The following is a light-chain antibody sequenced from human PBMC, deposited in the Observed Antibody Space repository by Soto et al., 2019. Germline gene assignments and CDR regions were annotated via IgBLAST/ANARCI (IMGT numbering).Light chain of an antibody. Sequence: AIRMTQSPSSFSASTGDGVTITCRASQGISSYLAWYQQKPGKAPKLLIYAASTLQSGVPSRFSGSGSGTDFTLTISCLQSEDFATYYCQQYYSYPRELTFGGGTKVEIK. J-gene: IGKJ4*01. CDR3: QQYYSYPRELT. CDR2: AAS. CDR1: QGISSY. V-gene: IGKV1-8*01.